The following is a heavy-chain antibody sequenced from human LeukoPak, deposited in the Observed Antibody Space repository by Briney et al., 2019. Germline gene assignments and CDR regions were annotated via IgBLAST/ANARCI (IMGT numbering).Heavy chain of an antibody. J-gene: IGHJ4*02. Sequence: SETLSLTCTVSGDSISSYYWSWIRQPPRKGLEWIGFIYYSGSTNYNPSLKSRVTMSVATSKNQFSLNLSTLTAADTAVYYCAGGFWGDYLGFWGQGTLVTVSS. V-gene: IGHV4-59*01. CDR1: GDSISSYY. CDR2: IYYSGST. CDR3: AGGFWGDYLGF. D-gene: IGHD3-3*01.